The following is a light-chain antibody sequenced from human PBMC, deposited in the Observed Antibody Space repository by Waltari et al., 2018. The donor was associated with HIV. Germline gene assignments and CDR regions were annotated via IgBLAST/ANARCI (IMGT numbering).Light chain of an antibody. CDR1: SSDVGGYNY. CDR2: EVS. Sequence: QSALTQPASVSGSPGQSITISCTGTSSDVGGYNYVSWYLQHPGKAPNLIIYEVSNRPSGVSNRFSGSKAGNTASLTISGLQAEDEADYYCSSYTSSSTYVFGTGTKVTVL. V-gene: IGLV2-14*01. CDR3: SSYTSSSTYV. J-gene: IGLJ1*01.